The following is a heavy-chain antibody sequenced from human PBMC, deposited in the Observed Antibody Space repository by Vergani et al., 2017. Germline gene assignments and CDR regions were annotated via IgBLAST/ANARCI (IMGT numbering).Heavy chain of an antibody. CDR1: GFTFRIYG. Sequence: QVQLVESGGGVVQPGGSLRLSCIASGFTFRIYGMHWVRQAPGKGLEWVSTLSASDRRTHYADSVKGRFTISRDNSKNTLFLHMNSLRPEDTAVYYCAKVGRSEVAGTFGAFDIWGQGTMVTVSS. J-gene: IGHJ3*02. CDR2: LSASDRRT. CDR3: AKVGRSEVAGTFGAFDI. V-gene: IGHV3-NL1*01. D-gene: IGHD6-19*01.